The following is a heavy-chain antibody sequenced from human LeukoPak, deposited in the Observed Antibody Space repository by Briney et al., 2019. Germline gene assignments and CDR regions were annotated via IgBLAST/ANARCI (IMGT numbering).Heavy chain of an antibody. V-gene: IGHV4-38-2*02. D-gene: IGHD5-18*01. Sequence: SETLSLTCTVSGYSISSGHYWGWIRQPPGKGLEWVGSIYHSGSTYYNPSLKSRVTISVDTSKNQFSLKLSSVTAADTAVYYCARRGYSSYIDYWGQGTLVTVSS. CDR1: GYSISSGHY. J-gene: IGHJ4*02. CDR3: ARRGYSSYIDY. CDR2: IYHSGST.